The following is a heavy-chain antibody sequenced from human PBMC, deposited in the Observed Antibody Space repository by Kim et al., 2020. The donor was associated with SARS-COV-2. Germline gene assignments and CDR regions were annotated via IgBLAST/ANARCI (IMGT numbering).Heavy chain of an antibody. CDR1: GGSFSGYY. D-gene: IGHD3-10*01. CDR2: INHSGST. Sequence: SETLSLTCAVYGGSFSGYYWSWIRQPPGKGLEWIGEINHSGSTNYNPSLKSRVTISVDTSKNQFSLKLSSVTAADTAVYYCARGRRFEPGRGEVTMDVWGQGTTVTVSS. CDR3: ARGRRFEPGRGEVTMDV. J-gene: IGHJ6*02. V-gene: IGHV4-34*01.